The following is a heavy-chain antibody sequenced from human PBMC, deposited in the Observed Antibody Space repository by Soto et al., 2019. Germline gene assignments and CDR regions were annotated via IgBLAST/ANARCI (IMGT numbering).Heavy chain of an antibody. CDR3: VGARGRLVGFDY. Sequence: QVQLQQWGAGLLKPSETLSLTCAVNSESLSGYYWSWIRQSPGKGLEWIGEIDGSGNTNYSPSLRGRVAMSVDTSKTHFSLHLNSVSSADTPAYYCVGARGRLVGFDYWGQGTLVTVSS. CDR1: SESLSGYY. V-gene: IGHV4-34*01. D-gene: IGHD1-26*01. CDR2: IDGSGNT. J-gene: IGHJ4*02.